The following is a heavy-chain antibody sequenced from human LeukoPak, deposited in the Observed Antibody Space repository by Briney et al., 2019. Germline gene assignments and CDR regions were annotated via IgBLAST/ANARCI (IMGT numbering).Heavy chain of an antibody. CDR1: GFTFSSYA. CDR2: IYDDGSA. D-gene: IGHD3-22*01. Sequence: GGSLRLSCAASGFTFSSYAMSWVRQAPGKGLEWVSVIYDDGSAYYADSVKGRFTISRDNAKNSLYLQMNSLRAEDTAVYYCARDLYYDSSGYKGYWGQGTLVTVSS. CDR3: ARDLYYDSSGYKGY. V-gene: IGHV3-66*01. J-gene: IGHJ4*02.